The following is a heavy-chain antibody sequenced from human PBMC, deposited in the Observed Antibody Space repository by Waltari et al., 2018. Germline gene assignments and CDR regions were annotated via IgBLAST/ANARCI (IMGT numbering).Heavy chain of an antibody. J-gene: IGHJ6*02. V-gene: IGHV1-69*01. CDR2: VIPIFGTA. D-gene: IGHD2-2*03. CDR1: GGTFSSYA. CDR3: ARDMDIVVVPAAMFYGMDV. Sequence: QVQLVQSGAEVKKPGSSVKVSCKASGGTFSSYAISWVRQAPGQGLEWMGGVIPIFGTANYAQKFQGRVTITADESTSTAYMELSSLRSEDTAVYYCARDMDIVVVPAAMFYGMDVWGQGTTVTVSS.